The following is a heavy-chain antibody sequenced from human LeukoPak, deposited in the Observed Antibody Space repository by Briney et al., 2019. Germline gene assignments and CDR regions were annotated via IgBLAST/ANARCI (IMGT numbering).Heavy chain of an antibody. J-gene: IGHJ4*02. CDR3: ARDRVGATDYFDY. D-gene: IGHD1-26*01. CDR1: GFTFSSYA. Sequence: GRSLRLSCAASGFTFSSYAMHWVRQAPGKGLEWVAVISYDGSNKYYADSVKGRFTVSRDNSKNTLYLQMNSLRAEDTAVYYCARDRVGATDYFDYWGQGTLVTVSS. CDR2: ISYDGSNK. V-gene: IGHV3-30-3*01.